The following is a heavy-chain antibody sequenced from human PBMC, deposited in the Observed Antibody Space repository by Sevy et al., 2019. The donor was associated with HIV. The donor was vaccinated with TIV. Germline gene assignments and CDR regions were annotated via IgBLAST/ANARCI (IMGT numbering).Heavy chain of an antibody. V-gene: IGHV1-46*01. CDR1: ADTFTNNY. CDR2: VDPSGGNA. Sequence: ASVKVSCKASADTFTNNYIHWVRQAPGQGLEWMGIVDPSGGNASCAQRFQDRVTLTRDTSTSTPYMDLTSLTSEDTAVYYCVRADPAQHFDSWGQGTLVTVSS. J-gene: IGHJ4*02. CDR3: VRADPAQHFDS.